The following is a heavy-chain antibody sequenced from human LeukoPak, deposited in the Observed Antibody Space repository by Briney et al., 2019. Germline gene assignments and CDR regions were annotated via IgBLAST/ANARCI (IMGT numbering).Heavy chain of an antibody. J-gene: IGHJ4*02. CDR3: ARSNQADDY. CDR2: INLGGSSI. V-gene: IGHV3-74*01. Sequence: QTGGSLRLSCAASGFTFSSYWMHWVRQVPGKGLVWVARINLGGSSITYADSVKGRFTISRDNAKNALYLQMDSLRAEDTGVYYCARSNQADDYWGQGTLVTVSS. CDR1: GFTFSSYW. D-gene: IGHD1-14*01.